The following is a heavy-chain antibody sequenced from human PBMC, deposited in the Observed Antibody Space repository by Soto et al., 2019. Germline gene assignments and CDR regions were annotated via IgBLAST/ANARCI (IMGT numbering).Heavy chain of an antibody. V-gene: IGHV3-15*07. Sequence: EVQLVESGGGLVKPGGSLRLSCATSGFTFTNAWMNWVRQAPGKGLEWIGRIKSNNHGGTADYAAPVKGRFTISRDDSENTVYLQMNRLKTEDTAVYYCYTRYDFWSGTDYWGRGTRVTVSS. J-gene: IGHJ2*01. D-gene: IGHD3-3*01. CDR3: YTRYDFWSGTDY. CDR2: IKSNNHGGTA. CDR1: GFTFTNAW.